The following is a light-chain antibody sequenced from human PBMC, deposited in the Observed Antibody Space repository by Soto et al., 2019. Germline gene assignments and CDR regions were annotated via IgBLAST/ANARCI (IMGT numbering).Light chain of an antibody. CDR1: QSVSSN. CDR2: GAS. J-gene: IGKJ3*01. V-gene: IGKV3-15*01. CDR3: QQYNNWPVS. Sequence: EIVMTQSPATLSLSPGERATLSCRASQSVSSNLAWYQQKPGQAPRLLIYGASTRATGIPARFSGSGSGTEFTLTISSLQSEDFAVYYCQQYNNWPVSFGPGTKVDIK.